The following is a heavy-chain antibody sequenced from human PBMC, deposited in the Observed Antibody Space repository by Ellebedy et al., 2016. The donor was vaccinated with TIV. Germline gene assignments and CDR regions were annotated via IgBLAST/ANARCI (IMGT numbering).Heavy chain of an antibody. CDR3: ATYDYGANDAFDI. J-gene: IGHJ3*02. V-gene: IGHV5-51*01. CDR2: IYPGDSDT. Sequence: GESLKISXKGSGYSFTSYWIGWVRQMPGKGLEWMGIIYPGDSDTRYSPSFQGQVTISADKSISTAYLQWSSLKASDTAMYYCATYDYGANDAFDIWGQGTMVTVSS. CDR1: GYSFTSYW. D-gene: IGHD4-17*01.